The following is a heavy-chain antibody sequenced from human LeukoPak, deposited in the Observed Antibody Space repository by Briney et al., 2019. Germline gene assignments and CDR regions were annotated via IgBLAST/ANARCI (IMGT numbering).Heavy chain of an antibody. CDR2: ISSSGSTI. Sequence: LSLTCAVYGGSFSGYYCSWIRQPPGKGLEWVSYISSSGSTIYYADSVKGRFTISRDNAKNSLYLQMNSLRAEDTAVYYCAELGITMIGGVWGKGTTVTISS. CDR3: AELGITMIGGV. J-gene: IGHJ6*04. CDR1: GGSFSGYY. D-gene: IGHD3-10*02. V-gene: IGHV3-11*04.